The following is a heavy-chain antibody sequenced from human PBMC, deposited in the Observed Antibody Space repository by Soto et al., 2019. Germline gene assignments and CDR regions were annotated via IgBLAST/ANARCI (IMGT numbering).Heavy chain of an antibody. CDR3: GGVGGGGYRGYFWDVFDI. J-gene: IGHJ3*02. D-gene: IGHD5-12*01. Sequence: ASVKVSCKASGYTFTSYAMHWVRQAPGQRLEWMGWINAGNGNTKYSQKFQGRVTITRDTSASTAYMELSSLRSEDTAVYYYGGVGGGGYRGYFWDVFDIWGKGKMVTVS. CDR2: INAGNGNT. CDR1: GYTFTSYA. V-gene: IGHV1-3*01.